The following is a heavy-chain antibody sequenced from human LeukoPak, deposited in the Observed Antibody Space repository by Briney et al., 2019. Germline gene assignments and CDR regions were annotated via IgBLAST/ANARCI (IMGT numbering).Heavy chain of an antibody. CDR1: GGSISSYY. J-gene: IGHJ6*02. V-gene: IGHV4-4*07. D-gene: IGHD2-8*01. CDR2: IYTCGST. CDR3: ARDREACTNGVCYFPYGMDV. Sequence: KASETLSLTCTVSGGSISSYYWSWIRQPAGKGLEWIGRIYTCGSTNYNPSLKSRVTMSVDTSKNQFSLKLSSVTAADTAVYYCARDREACTNGVCYFPYGMDVWGQGTTVTVSS.